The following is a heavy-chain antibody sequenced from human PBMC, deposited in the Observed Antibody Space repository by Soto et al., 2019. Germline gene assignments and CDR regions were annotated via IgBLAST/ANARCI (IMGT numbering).Heavy chain of an antibody. CDR2: IYYSGST. Sequence: SETLSLTCTVSGGSISSSSYYWGWIRQPPGKGLEWIGSIYYSGSTYYNPSLKSRVTLSVDTSKNQLSLKLSSLTAADTAVYYRARDNSGFDYWGQGTLVTVSS. D-gene: IGHD6-19*01. J-gene: IGHJ4*02. V-gene: IGHV4-39*02. CDR1: GGSISSSSYY. CDR3: ARDNSGFDY.